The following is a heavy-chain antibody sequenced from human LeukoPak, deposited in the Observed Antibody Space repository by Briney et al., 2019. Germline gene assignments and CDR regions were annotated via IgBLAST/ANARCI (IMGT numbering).Heavy chain of an antibody. V-gene: IGHV4-59*01. CDR1: GGSISSYF. Sequence: SETLSLTCTVSGGSISSYFWSWIRQPPGKGLEWIGYIYYSGSTNYNPSLKSRVTISVDTSKNQFSLKLSSVTAADTAVYYCARVWVPLYSSRRAFDPWGQGTLVTVSS. D-gene: IGHD6-13*01. CDR3: ARVWVPLYSSRRAFDP. J-gene: IGHJ5*02. CDR2: IYYSGST.